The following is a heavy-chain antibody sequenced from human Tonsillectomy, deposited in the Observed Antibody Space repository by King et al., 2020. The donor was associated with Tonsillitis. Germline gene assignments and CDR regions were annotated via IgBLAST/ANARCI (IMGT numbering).Heavy chain of an antibody. CDR1: GFTFSSYA. CDR3: AKKSLMATAKLPDAFDI. V-gene: IGHV3-23*04. CDR2: ISGSGGST. D-gene: IGHD5-24*01. J-gene: IGHJ3*02. Sequence: VQLVESGGGLVQPGGSLRLSCAASGFTFSSYAMSWVRQAPGKGLEWVSAISGSGGSTYYADSVKGRFTISRDNSKNTLYLQMNSLRAEDTAVYYSAKKSLMATAKLPDAFDIWGQGTMVTVSS.